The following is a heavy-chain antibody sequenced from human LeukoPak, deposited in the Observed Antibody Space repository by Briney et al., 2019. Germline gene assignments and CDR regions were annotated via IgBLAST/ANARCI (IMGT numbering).Heavy chain of an antibody. Sequence: SGPALVNPTQTLSLTCTVSGGSITSGGYYWTWIRQHPGKGLEWIGYIYYSGSTYYNPSLKSPVTISVDTSKNQFSLKLSSVTAADTAVYYCARALGNYDAFDVWGQGTMVTVSS. J-gene: IGHJ3*01. CDR2: IYYSGST. CDR3: ARALGNYDAFDV. CDR1: GGSITSGGYY. D-gene: IGHD1-1*01. V-gene: IGHV4-31*01.